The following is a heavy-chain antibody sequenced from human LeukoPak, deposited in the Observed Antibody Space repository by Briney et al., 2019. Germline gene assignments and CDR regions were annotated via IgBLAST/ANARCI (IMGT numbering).Heavy chain of an antibody. Sequence: GGSLRLSCAASEFPFSDYSMNWVRKAPGKGLEWLSYISRSRNTIYYADTVKGSFTISRDNAKNSVSLQVNSLRAEDTAVYYCARGFHVGEFPEYYYMDVWGKGTTVTVSS. CDR1: EFPFSDYS. CDR3: ARGFHVGEFPEYYYMDV. CDR2: ISRSRNTI. D-gene: IGHD3-10*01. J-gene: IGHJ6*03. V-gene: IGHV3-48*01.